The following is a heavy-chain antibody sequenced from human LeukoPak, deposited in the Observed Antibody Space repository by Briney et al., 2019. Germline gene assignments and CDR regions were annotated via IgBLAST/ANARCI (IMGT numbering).Heavy chain of an antibody. V-gene: IGHV3-21*01. CDR1: GFTFSSYS. CDR3: ARDSIAAAGGDAFDI. CDR2: ISSSSSYI. D-gene: IGHD6-13*01. J-gene: IGHJ3*02. Sequence: GGSLRLSCAASGFTFSSYSMNWVRQAPGKGLEWVSPISSSSSYIYYADSVKGRFTISRDNAKNSLYLQMNSLRAEDTAVYYCARDSIAAAGGDAFDIWGQGTMVTVSS.